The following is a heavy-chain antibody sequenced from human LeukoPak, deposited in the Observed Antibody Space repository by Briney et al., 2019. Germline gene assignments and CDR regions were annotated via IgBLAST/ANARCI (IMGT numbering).Heavy chain of an antibody. J-gene: IGHJ6*02. CDR3: ARDRTFYGMDV. V-gene: IGHV3-66*01. CDR1: GFTVSSNY. CDR2: IYSGGST. Sequence: GGSLRLSCAASGFTVSSNYMSWVRQAPGKGLEWVSVIYSGGSTYYADSVKGRFTISRDNSKNTLYLQVNSLRAEDTAVYYCARDRTFYGMDVWGQGTTVTVSS.